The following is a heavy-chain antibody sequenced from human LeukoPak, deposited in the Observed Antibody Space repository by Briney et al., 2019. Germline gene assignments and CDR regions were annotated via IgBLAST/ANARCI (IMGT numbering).Heavy chain of an antibody. J-gene: IGHJ6*02. CDR1: GYTFTSYG. CDR3: ARDIVVVPAARRYYGLDV. CDR2: ISAYNGNT. Sequence: ASVKVSCKASGYTFTSYGISWVRQAPGQGLEWMGWISAYNGNTNYAQKLQGRVTMATDTSTSTAYMELRSLRSDDTAVYYCARDIVVVPAARRYYGLDVWAQGTTVSVPS. V-gene: IGHV1-18*01. D-gene: IGHD2-2*01.